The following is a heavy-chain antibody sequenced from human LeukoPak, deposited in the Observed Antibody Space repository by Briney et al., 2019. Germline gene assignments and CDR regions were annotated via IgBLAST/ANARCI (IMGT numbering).Heavy chain of an antibody. J-gene: IGHJ6*02. CDR1: GFTVSSNY. CDR2: IYSGGST. V-gene: IGHV3-66*01. CDR3: ARGCGYSYGYYYYYGMDV. D-gene: IGHD5-18*01. Sequence: GGSLRLSCAASGFTVSSNYMSWVRQAPGKGLEWVSVIYSGGSTYYADSVKGRFTISRDNSKNTLYLQMNSLRAEDTAVYYCARGCGYSYGYYYYYGMDVWGQGTTVTVSS.